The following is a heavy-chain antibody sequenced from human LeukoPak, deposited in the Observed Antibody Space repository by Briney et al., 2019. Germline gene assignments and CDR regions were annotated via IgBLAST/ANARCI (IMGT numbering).Heavy chain of an antibody. CDR3: ARGSFSEYYMDV. Sequence: ASVKVSCKASGYTFTSYYMHWVRQAPGQGLEWMGIINPSGGSTNYAQKFQGRVTMTRDISTSTVYMEPSSLRSEDTAVYYCARGSFSEYYMDVWGKGTTVTVSS. CDR1: GYTFTSYY. V-gene: IGHV1-46*01. D-gene: IGHD6-19*01. J-gene: IGHJ6*03. CDR2: INPSGGST.